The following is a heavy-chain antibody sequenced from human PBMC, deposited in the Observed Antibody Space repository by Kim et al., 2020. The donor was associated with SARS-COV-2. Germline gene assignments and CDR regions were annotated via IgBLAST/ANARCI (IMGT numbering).Heavy chain of an antibody. CDR1: GGSFSGYF. J-gene: IGHJ4*02. CDR3: APLGAYGTDY. V-gene: IGHV4-34*01. Sequence: SETLSLTCAVYGGSFSGYFWNWIRQPPGKGLEWIGEINHSGSTNYNPSLKSRVTISVDTSKNQFSLKLSSVTAADTAVYYCAPLGAYGTDYWGQGTLVT. CDR2: INHSGST. D-gene: IGHD3-3*01.